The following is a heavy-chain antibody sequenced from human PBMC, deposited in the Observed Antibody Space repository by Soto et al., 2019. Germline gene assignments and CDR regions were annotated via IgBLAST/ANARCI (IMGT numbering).Heavy chain of an antibody. CDR2: IYYSGST. D-gene: IGHD5-12*01. CDR3: ARYTDSGYGGNYQLDY. CDR1: GGSISSYY. Sequence: SETLSLTCTVSGGSISSYYWSWIRQPPGKGLEWIGYIYYSGSTNYNPSLKSRVTISVDTSKNQFSLKLSSVTAADTAVYYCARYTDSGYGGNYQLDYWGQGTLVTVSS. V-gene: IGHV4-59*01. J-gene: IGHJ4*02.